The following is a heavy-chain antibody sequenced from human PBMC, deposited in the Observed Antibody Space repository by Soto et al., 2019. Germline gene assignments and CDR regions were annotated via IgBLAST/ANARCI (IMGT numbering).Heavy chain of an antibody. V-gene: IGHV4-34*01. J-gene: IGHJ4*02. CDR3: ARGRPGSSIASHAHVPGSSRPSPYYFDY. D-gene: IGHD3-16*02. CDR2: INHSGST. Sequence: SETLSLTCAVYGGSFSGYYWSWIRQPPGKGLEWIGEINHSGSTNYNPSLKSRVTISVDTSKSQFSLKLSSVTAADTAVYYCARGRPGSSIASHAHVPGSSRPSPYYFDYWGQGTLVTVSS. CDR1: GGSFSGYY.